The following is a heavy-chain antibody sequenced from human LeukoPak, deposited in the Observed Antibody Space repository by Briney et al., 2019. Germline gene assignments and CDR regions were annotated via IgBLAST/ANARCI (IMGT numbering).Heavy chain of an antibody. CDR3: AKANPHTIAVAGNDAFDI. Sequence: GGSLRLSCAASGFTFSSYAMSWVRQAPGKGLEWVSAISGSGGSTYYADSVKGRFTISRDNSKNTLYLHMNSLRAEDTAVYYCAKANPHTIAVAGNDAFDIWGQGTMVTVSS. V-gene: IGHV3-23*01. CDR2: ISGSGGST. J-gene: IGHJ3*02. D-gene: IGHD6-19*01. CDR1: GFTFSSYA.